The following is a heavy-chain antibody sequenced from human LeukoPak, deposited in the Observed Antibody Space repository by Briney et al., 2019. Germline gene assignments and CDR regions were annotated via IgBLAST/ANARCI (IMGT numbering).Heavy chain of an antibody. J-gene: IGHJ2*01. D-gene: IGHD2-2*01. CDR2: IEHFGST. V-gene: IGHV4-34*01. CDR3: ARGQFRITVTRSRPAPRRYFDL. Sequence: PSETLSLTCAVYGGSFSDYYWTWIRQPPGKGLEWIGEIEHFGSTSYNPSLNSRVTISVDTSKNQFSLKLSSVTAADTAVYYCARGQFRITVTRSRPAPRRYFDLWGRGTLVTVSS. CDR1: GGSFSDYY.